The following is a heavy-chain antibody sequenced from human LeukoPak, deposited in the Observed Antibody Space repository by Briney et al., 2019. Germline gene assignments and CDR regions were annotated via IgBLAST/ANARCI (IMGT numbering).Heavy chain of an antibody. Sequence: ASVKVSCKASGYTFTSYGISWVRQAPGQGLEWMGWISAYNGNTNYAQKLQGRVTMTTDTSTSTAYMELRSLRSDDTAVYYCARETYCGGDCYSLDCWGQGTLVTVSS. V-gene: IGHV1-18*01. D-gene: IGHD2-21*01. CDR2: ISAYNGNT. J-gene: IGHJ4*02. CDR3: ARETYCGGDCYSLDC. CDR1: GYTFTSYG.